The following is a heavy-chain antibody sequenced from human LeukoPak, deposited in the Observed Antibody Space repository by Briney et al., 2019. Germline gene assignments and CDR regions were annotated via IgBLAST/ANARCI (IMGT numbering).Heavy chain of an antibody. CDR1: GYTFTSYD. Sequence: ASVKVSCKASGYTFTSYDINWVRQATGQGLEWMGWMNPTSGNTGYAQKFQGRVTMTRNTSISTAYMELSSLRSEDTAVYYCARGFRRWLRRGMDVWGQGTTVTVSS. D-gene: IGHD5-12*01. J-gene: IGHJ6*02. CDR3: ARGFRRWLRRGMDV. CDR2: MNPTSGNT. V-gene: IGHV1-8*01.